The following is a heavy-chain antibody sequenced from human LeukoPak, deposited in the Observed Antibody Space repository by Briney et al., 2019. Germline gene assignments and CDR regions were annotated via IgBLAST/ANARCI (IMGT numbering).Heavy chain of an antibody. Sequence: SETLSLTCTVSGGSISSSSYYWSWIRQPPGKGLEWIGSIYYSGSTYYNPSLKSRVTISVDTSKNQFSLKLSSVTAADTAVYYCAREDCSGGSCYPGYYFDYWGQGTLVTVSS. CDR2: IYYSGST. D-gene: IGHD2-15*01. V-gene: IGHV4-39*07. J-gene: IGHJ4*02. CDR1: GGSISSSSYY. CDR3: AREDCSGGSCYPGYYFDY.